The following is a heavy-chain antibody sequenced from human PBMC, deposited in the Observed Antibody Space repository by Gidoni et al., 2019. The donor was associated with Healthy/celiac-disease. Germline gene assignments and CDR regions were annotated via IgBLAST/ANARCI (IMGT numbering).Heavy chain of an antibody. V-gene: IGHV3-30*18. J-gene: IGHJ4*02. CDR1: GFPFTNYV. D-gene: IGHD6-19*01. CDR3: GKGDSSGRYGGGFFDY. Sequence: QMHLVESGGGVVQPGTSLRLSCAASGFPFTNYVMYWVRQAPGKGLEWVAVKVKYGTNKDFADSVKGRFTISRENFKNTLYLQMNSPRTEDTAIYYRGKGDSSGRYGGGFFDYWGQGTLVTVSS. CDR2: KVKYGTNK.